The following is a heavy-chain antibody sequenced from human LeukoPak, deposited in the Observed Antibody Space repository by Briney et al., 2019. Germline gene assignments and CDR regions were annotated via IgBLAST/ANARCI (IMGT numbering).Heavy chain of an antibody. V-gene: IGHV3-30*02. CDR2: IRYDGSNK. D-gene: IGHD2-2*01. CDR3: AKDHIVVVPAATENAFDI. J-gene: IGHJ3*02. Sequence: GGSLRLSCAASGLTFSSYGMHWVRQAPGKGLECVAFIRYDGSNKYYADSVKGRFTISRDNSKNTLYLQMNSLRAEDTAVYYCAKDHIVVVPAATENAFDIWGQGTMVTVSS. CDR1: GLTFSSYG.